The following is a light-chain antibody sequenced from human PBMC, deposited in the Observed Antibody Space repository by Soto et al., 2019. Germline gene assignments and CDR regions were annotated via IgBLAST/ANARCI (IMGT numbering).Light chain of an antibody. CDR3: SSYTGSSTLV. V-gene: IGLV2-14*01. J-gene: IGLJ1*01. CDR2: EVS. CDR1: SSDVGGYNY. Sequence: LTQPASVSGSPGQSITISCTGTSSDVGGYNYVSWYQQHPGKAPKLMIYEVSNRPSGVSNRFSGSKSGNTASLTISGLQAEDEADYYCSSYTGSSTLVFGTGTKVTVL.